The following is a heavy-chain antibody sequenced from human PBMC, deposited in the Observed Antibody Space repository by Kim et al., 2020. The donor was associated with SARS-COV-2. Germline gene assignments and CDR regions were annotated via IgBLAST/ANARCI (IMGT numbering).Heavy chain of an antibody. J-gene: IGHJ4*02. D-gene: IGHD6-19*01. CDR1: GFTFSSYW. V-gene: IGHV3-7*01. CDR3: ARPSSGWYPVGDY. CDR2: IKQDGSEK. Sequence: GGSLRLSCAASGFTFSSYWMSWVRQAPGKGLEWVANIKQDGSEKYYVDSVKGRFTISRDNAKNSLYLQMNSLRAEDTAVYYCARPSSGWYPVGDYWGQGTLVTVSS.